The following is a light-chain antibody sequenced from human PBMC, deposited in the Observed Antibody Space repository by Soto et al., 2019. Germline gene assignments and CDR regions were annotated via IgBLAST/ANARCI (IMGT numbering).Light chain of an antibody. J-gene: IGKJ5*01. CDR3: QQYNYWPPIT. V-gene: IGKV3-15*01. CDR1: QSVNST. CDR2: GAS. Sequence: RVMTQSRSTLSVSQGARVNLSCRASQSVNSTVAWYQQKPGQAPRLLIYGASTRATGIPARFSGSGSGTEFTLTISSLQSEDFAVYYCQQYNYWPPITFGQETRLEIK.